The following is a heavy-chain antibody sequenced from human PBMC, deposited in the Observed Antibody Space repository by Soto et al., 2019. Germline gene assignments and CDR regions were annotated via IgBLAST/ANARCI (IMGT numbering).Heavy chain of an antibody. V-gene: IGHV3-33*01. D-gene: IGHD2-8*01. Sequence: GGSLRLSCAASGFTFSSYGMHWVRQAPGKGLEWVAVIWYDGSNKYYADSVKGRFTISRDNSKNTLYLQMNSLRAEDTAVYYCARGGDYCTNGVCYPSPFYDYYGMDVWGQGTTVTVSS. CDR1: GFTFSSYG. CDR2: IWYDGSNK. CDR3: ARGGDYCTNGVCYPSPFYDYYGMDV. J-gene: IGHJ6*02.